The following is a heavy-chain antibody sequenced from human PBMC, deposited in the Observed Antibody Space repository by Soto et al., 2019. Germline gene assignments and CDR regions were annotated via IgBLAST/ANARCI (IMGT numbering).Heavy chain of an antibody. Sequence: PSETLSLTCSVSGGSMSEYFWSWIRQSPERGLEWIGYVYYLGSTDYNPSLMSRVTISVDTSKRQFSLRLSSVTAADAAIYYCARDGYDGSGSPYPAYWGPGTQVTVSS. J-gene: IGHJ4*02. D-gene: IGHD3-10*01. CDR2: VYYLGST. V-gene: IGHV4-59*01. CDR3: ARDGYDGSGSPYPAY. CDR1: GGSMSEYF.